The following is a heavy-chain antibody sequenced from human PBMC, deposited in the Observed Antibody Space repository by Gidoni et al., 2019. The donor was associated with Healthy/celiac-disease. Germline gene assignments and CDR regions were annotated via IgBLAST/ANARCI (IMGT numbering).Heavy chain of an antibody. CDR2: ISGSGGST. Sequence: EVQLLESGGGLVQPGGSLRLSCEASGFPFSSYAMSWVRQAPGKGLEWVSAISGSGGSTYYADSVKGRFTISRDNSKNTLYLQMNSLRAEDTAVYYCAKDLYYYDSSGYYSAFDIWGQGTMVTVSS. CDR3: AKDLYYYDSSGYYSAFDI. V-gene: IGHV3-23*01. D-gene: IGHD3-22*01. J-gene: IGHJ3*02. CDR1: GFPFSSYA.